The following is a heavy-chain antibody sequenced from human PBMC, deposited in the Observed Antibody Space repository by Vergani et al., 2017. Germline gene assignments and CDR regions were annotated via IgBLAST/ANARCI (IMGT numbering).Heavy chain of an antibody. Sequence: QVQLQESGPGLVKPSQTLSLTCTVPGGSISSGSYYWSWVRQPAGKGLEWIGRIYTSGSTNYNPSLKSRVTISVDTSKNQFSLKLSSVTAADTAVYYCATGGGRNREVGESSDYYYCMDVWGQGTTVTVSS. CDR3: ATGGGRNREVGESSDYYYCMDV. J-gene: IGHJ6*02. CDR1: GGSISSGSYY. D-gene: IGHD2-15*01. CDR2: IYTSGST. V-gene: IGHV4-61*02.